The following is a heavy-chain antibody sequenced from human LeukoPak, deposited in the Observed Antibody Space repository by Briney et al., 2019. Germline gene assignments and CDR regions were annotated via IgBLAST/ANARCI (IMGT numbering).Heavy chain of an antibody. J-gene: IGHJ3*02. V-gene: IGHV4-59*08. Sequence: PSETLSLTCTVSGGSISSYYWSWIRQPPGKGLEWIGYIYYSGSTNYNPSLKSRVTISVDTSKNQFSLKLSPVTAADTAVYYCARSSGSYSGDAFDIWGQGTMVTVSS. CDR1: GGSISSYY. D-gene: IGHD1-26*01. CDR3: ARSSGSYSGDAFDI. CDR2: IYYSGST.